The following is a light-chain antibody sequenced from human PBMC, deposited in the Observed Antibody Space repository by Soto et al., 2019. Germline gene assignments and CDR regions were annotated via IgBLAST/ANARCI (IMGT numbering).Light chain of an antibody. J-gene: IGKJ1*01. CDR2: GAS. CDR3: QQYNAWPGT. Sequence: EIVLAQSPGTLSFSPGDRATLSCRASQTISSTYLAWYQQNPGQAPRLLIYGASSRATGIPDRFSGSGSGTHFTLTISSLQSEDFGTYYCQQYNAWPGTFGQGTKVDIK. CDR1: QTISSTY. V-gene: IGKV3-20*01.